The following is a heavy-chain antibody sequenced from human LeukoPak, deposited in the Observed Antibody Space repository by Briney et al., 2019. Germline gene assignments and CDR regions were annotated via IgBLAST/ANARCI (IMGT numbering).Heavy chain of an antibody. V-gene: IGHV4-39*01. CDR3: ARHSINLQLIDY. CDR2: IYYSGST. J-gene: IGHJ4*02. Sequence: SGTLSLTCAVSGGSISSSSYYWGWIRQPPGKGLEWIGSIYYSGSTYYNPSLKSRVTISVDTSKNQFSLKLSSVTAADTAVYYCARHSINLQLIDYWGQGTLVTVSS. D-gene: IGHD5-18*01. CDR1: GGSISSSSYY.